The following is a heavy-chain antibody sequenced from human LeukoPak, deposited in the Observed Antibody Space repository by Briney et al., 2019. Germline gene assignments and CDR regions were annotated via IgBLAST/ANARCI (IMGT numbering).Heavy chain of an antibody. CDR3: ARGPGTWYYY. J-gene: IGHJ4*02. D-gene: IGHD6-13*01. CDR1: GGSISSSNW. V-gene: IGHV4-4*02. Sequence: PSGTLSLTCAVSGGSISSSNWWSWVRQPPGKGLEWIGEIYHSGSTNYNPSLKSRVTISIDTSKNQFSLKLSSVTAADTALYYCARGPGTWYYYWGQGTLVTVSS. CDR2: IYHSGST.